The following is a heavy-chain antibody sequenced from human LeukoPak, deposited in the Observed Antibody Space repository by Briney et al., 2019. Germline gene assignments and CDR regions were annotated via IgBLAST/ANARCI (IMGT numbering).Heavy chain of an antibody. J-gene: IGHJ6*02. CDR2: IVVGSGNT. D-gene: IGHD2-2*01. CDR1: GFTFTSSA. V-gene: IGHV1-58*02. Sequence: SVKASCKASGFTFTSSAMQWVRQARGQRLEWIGWIVVGSGNTNYAQKFQERVTITRDMSTSTAYMELSSLRSEDTAVYYCAAAGYCSSTSCSPYYYYGMDVWGQGTTVTVSS. CDR3: AAAGYCSSTSCSPYYYYGMDV.